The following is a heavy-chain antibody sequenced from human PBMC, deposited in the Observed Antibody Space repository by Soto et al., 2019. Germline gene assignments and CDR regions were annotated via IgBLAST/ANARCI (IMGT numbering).Heavy chain of an antibody. CDR3: ARDADYDFWSGYYFSAFDI. J-gene: IGHJ3*02. CDR2: ISSSSSTI. CDR1: GFTFSSYS. Sequence: GGSLRLSCAASGFTFSSYSMNWVRQAPGKGLEWVSYISSSSSTIYYADSVKGRFTISRDKAKNSMYLQMNSLRDEDTAGYYCARDADYDFWSGYYFSAFDIWGQGTMVTVSS. V-gene: IGHV3-48*02. D-gene: IGHD3-3*01.